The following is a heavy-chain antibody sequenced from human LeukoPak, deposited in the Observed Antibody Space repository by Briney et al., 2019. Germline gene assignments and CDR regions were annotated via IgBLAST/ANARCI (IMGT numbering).Heavy chain of an antibody. D-gene: IGHD6-19*01. CDR1: GGSISSYY. Sequence: NSSETLSLTCTVSGGSISSYYWSWIRQPPGKGLEWIGYIYYSGSTNYNPSLKSRVTISVDTSKNQFSLKLSSVTAADTAVYYCVRDSSGWYRWFDPWGQGTLVTVSS. CDR3: VRDSSGWYRWFDP. V-gene: IGHV4-59*01. J-gene: IGHJ5*02. CDR2: IYYSGST.